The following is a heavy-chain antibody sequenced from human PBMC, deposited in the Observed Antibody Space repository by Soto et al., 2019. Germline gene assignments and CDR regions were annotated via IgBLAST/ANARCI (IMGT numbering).Heavy chain of an antibody. CDR3: ARESEDLTSNFDY. CDR1: GFTFSHYG. V-gene: IGHV3-30*03. CDR2: ISYDGSNK. J-gene: IGHJ4*02. Sequence: PGGSLRLSCAASGFTFSHYGIHWVRQAPGKGLEWLAVISYDGSNKHYADSVKGRFTVSRDNSKNTLYLQMNSLSAEDTAVYYCARESEDLTSNFDYWGQGTLVTVSS.